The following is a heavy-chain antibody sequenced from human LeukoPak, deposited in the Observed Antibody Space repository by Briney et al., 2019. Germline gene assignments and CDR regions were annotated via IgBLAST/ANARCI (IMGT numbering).Heavy chain of an antibody. CDR2: IGTAGDT. CDR3: AKDTGRDYGGNSNYFDY. V-gene: IGHV3-13*01. J-gene: IGHJ4*02. CDR1: GFTFSSYD. Sequence: GGSLRLPCAASGFTFSSYDMHWVRQATGKGLEWVSAIGTAGDTYYPGSVKGRFTISRENAKNSLYLQMNSLRAGDTAVYYCAKDTGRDYGGNSNYFDYWGQGTLVTVSS. D-gene: IGHD4-23*01.